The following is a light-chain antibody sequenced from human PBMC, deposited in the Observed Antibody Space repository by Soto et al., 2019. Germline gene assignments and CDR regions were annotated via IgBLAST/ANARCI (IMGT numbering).Light chain of an antibody. Sequence: DIQMTQSPASLSVSVGDRVTITCRASQSINNYLNWYLQRPGQAPKLLIRSASTLQRGVPSRFSGSGSRTEFTLTIADLQSGDFGTYYCQQSLTMPITFGHGTRLDIK. CDR2: SAS. CDR1: QSINNY. CDR3: QQSLTMPIT. V-gene: IGKV1-39*01. J-gene: IGKJ5*01.